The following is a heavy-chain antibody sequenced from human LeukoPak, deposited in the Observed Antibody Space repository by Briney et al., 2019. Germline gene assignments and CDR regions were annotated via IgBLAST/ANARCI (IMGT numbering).Heavy chain of an antibody. CDR3: ARWSVTTGTVDV. CDR2: ISSSSSYI. V-gene: IGHV3-21*01. J-gene: IGHJ6*02. Sequence: GGSLRLSCAASGFSFSSYSMNWVRQAPGKGLEWVSSISSSSSYIYYADSVKGRFTISRDNAKISLYLQMNSLRAEDTAVYYCARWSVTTGTVDVWGQGTTVTVSS. CDR1: GFSFSSYS. D-gene: IGHD4-17*01.